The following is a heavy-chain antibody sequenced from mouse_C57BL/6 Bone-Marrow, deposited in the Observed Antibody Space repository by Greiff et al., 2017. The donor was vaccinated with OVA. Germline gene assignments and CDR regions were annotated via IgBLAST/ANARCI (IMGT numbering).Heavy chain of an antibody. Sequence: EVKLVESGAELVRPGASVKLSCTASGFNIKDDYMHWVKQRPEQGPEWIGWIDPENGDTEYASKFQGKATITADTSSNTAYLQLSSLTSEDTAVYYCTSYGNFDYWGQGTTLTVSS. D-gene: IGHD2-1*01. CDR2: IDPENGDT. CDR3: TSYGNFDY. CDR1: GFNIKDDY. V-gene: IGHV14-4*01. J-gene: IGHJ2*01.